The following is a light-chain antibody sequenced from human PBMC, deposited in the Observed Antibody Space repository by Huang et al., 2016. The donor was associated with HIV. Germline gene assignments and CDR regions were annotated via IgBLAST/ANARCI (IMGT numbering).Light chain of an antibody. J-gene: IGKJ3*01. CDR2: GAS. V-gene: IGKV3-15*01. CDR1: QSVSSN. Sequence: EIVMTQSPATLSVSPGERATLSCRASQSVSSNLAWYQQKPGQAPRLLIYGASTRATGIPARFSGSGSGTEFTLTISSLQSEDFVVYYCQLYNNWPPLFGPGTKVDIK. CDR3: QLYNNWPPL.